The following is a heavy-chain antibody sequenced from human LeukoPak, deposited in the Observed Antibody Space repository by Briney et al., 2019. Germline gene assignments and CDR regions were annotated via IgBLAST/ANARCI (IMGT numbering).Heavy chain of an antibody. Sequence: SETLSLTCTVSGGSISSGDYYWSWIRQPPGKGLEWIGYIYYSGSTCYNPSLKSRVTISVDTSKNQFSLKLSSVTAADTAVYYCARARYDYVWGSYRYYFDYWGQGTLVTVSS. CDR2: IYYSGST. CDR3: ARARYDYVWGSYRYYFDY. D-gene: IGHD3-16*02. J-gene: IGHJ4*02. V-gene: IGHV4-30-4*01. CDR1: GGSISSGDYY.